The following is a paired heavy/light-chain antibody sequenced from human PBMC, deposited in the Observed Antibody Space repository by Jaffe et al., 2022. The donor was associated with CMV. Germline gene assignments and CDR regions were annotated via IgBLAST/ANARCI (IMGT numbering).Light chain of an antibody. J-gene: IGLJ1*01. CDR1: SSDVGGYNY. CDR2: DVS. V-gene: IGLV2-14*03. CDR3: SSYTSSSTLRV. Sequence: QSALTQPASVSGSPGQSITISCTGTSSDVGGYNYVSWYQQHPGKAPKLMIYDVSNRPSGVSNRFSGSKSGNTASLTISGLQAEDEADYYCSSYTSSSTLRVFGTGTKVTVL.
Heavy chain of an antibody. CDR1: GGSISSSSYY. J-gene: IGHJ4*02. D-gene: IGHD5-12*01. V-gene: IGHV4-39*01. Sequence: QLQLQESGPGLVKPSETLSLTCTVSGGSISSSSYYWGWIRQPPGKGLEWIGSIYYSGSTYYNPSLKSRVTISVDTSKNQFSLKLSSVTAADTAVYYCATAPVGRDGYKYYFDYWGQGTLVTVSS. CDR2: IYYSGST. CDR3: ATAPVGRDGYKYYFDY.